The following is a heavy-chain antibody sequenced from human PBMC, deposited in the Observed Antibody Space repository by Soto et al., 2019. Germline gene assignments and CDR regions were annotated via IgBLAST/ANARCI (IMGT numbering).Heavy chain of an antibody. J-gene: IGHJ3*01. CDR2: MSSDGNNQ. Sequence: PXGSLRLSCATSGFTFGSIGMHWVRQPPGKRLDWVALMSSDGNNQYYGDSVKGRFTISRDTSKNTLYLQMNSLRPDDTAVYYCVKDGYHVTFDVWGQGTMVTVSS. D-gene: IGHD5-12*01. V-gene: IGHV3-30*02. CDR1: GFTFGSIG. CDR3: VKDGYHVTFDV.